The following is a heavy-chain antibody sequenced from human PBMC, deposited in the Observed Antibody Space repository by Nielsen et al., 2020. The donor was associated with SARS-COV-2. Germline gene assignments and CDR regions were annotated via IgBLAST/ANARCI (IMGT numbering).Heavy chain of an antibody. J-gene: IGHJ4*02. CDR2: INAGNGNT. D-gene: IGHD6-6*01. CDR3: ARAVGRYSSSSKWGDY. V-gene: IGHV1-3*01. CDR1: GFTFSSYG. Sequence: GGSLRLSCAASGFTFSSYGMHWVRQAPGQRLEWMGWINAGNGNTKYSQKFQGRVTITRDTSASTAYMELSSLRSEDTAVYYCARAVGRYSSSSKWGDYWGQGTLVTVSS.